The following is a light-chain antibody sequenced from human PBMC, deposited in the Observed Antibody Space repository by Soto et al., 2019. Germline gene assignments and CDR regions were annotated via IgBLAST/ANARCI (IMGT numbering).Light chain of an antibody. CDR1: SSDVGDYKF. CDR2: EVS. J-gene: IGLJ2*01. V-gene: IGLV2-14*01. Sequence: QSALTQPASVSGSPGQSIIISCTGTSSDVGDYKFVSWYQQHPGKAPKLMVYEVSNRPSGVSNRFSGSKSGNTASLTISGLQAEDEAYYYCSSYTTSNTLVVFGGGTKVTVL. CDR3: SSYTTSNTLVV.